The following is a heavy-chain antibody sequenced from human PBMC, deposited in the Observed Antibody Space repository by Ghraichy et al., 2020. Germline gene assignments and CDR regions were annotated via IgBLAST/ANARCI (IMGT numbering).Heavy chain of an antibody. D-gene: IGHD4-17*01. CDR1: GGSFSGYY. V-gene: IGHV4-34*01. CDR3: ARVPGDYAEYMFVQRGHYIDY. J-gene: IGHJ4*02. CDR2: INHGGSA. Sequence: SQTLSLTCAVYGGSFSGYYWTWIRQPPGKGLEWIAEINHGGSAKYNPSLKSRVTISVDMSKNQFSLRLSSVTAADTAVYYCARVPGDYAEYMFVQRGHYIDYWGQGTLVTVSS.